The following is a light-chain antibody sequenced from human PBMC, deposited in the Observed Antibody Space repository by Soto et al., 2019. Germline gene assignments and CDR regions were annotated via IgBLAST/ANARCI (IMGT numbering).Light chain of an antibody. J-gene: IGLJ1*01. CDR2: TDN. V-gene: IGLV1-44*01. CDR3: GAWDESLNGYV. Sequence: QSVLTQPPAASGTPGQRVTISCSGGSSNIGSNTVNWYQQLPGTAPQVLIYTDNERPSGVPDRFSGSKSGTSASLAINGLQSGDEADYYCGAWDESLNGYVFGTGTKVTVL. CDR1: SSNIGSNT.